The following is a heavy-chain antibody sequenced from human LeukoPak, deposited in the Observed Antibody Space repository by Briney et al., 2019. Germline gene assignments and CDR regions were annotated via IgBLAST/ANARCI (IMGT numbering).Heavy chain of an antibody. Sequence: GGSLRLSCAASGFTFSSYGMHWVRQAPGKGREWVAVISDDGSNKYYADSVKGRFTISRDNSQNTLYLQMNSLRAEDTAVCYCAKDPGYSYGSYYFDYWGQGTLVTVSS. CDR1: GFTFSSYG. D-gene: IGHD5-18*01. V-gene: IGHV3-30*18. CDR3: AKDPGYSYGSYYFDY. CDR2: ISDDGSNK. J-gene: IGHJ4*02.